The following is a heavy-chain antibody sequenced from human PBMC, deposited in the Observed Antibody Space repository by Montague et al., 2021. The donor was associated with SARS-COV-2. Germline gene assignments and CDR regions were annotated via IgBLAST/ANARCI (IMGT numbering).Heavy chain of an antibody. V-gene: IGHV4-34*01. D-gene: IGHD2-2*01. Sequence: SETLSLTRAVYGGSFSGYYWSWIRQPPGKGLEWIGEINHSGSTNYNPSLKSQVTISVDTSKNQFSLKLSSVTAADTAVYYCTREGYQVLWSDYYYYGMDVWGQGTTVTVSS. CDR3: TREGYQVLWSDYYYYGMDV. J-gene: IGHJ6*02. CDR1: GGSFSGYY. CDR2: INHSGST.